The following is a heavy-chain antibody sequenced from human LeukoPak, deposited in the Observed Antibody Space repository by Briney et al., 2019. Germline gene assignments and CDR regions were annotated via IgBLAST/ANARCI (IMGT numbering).Heavy chain of an antibody. Sequence: GGSLRLSCVASGFIFSNYEMIWVRQAPGKGLEWVSYISSSGMSIYYADSLKGRFTISRDNAKNSLYLQMNSLRAEDTAVYYCARDGDGDYVFSYYSDYWGQGTLVTVSS. CDR3: ARDGDGDYVFSYYSDY. CDR1: GFIFSNYE. V-gene: IGHV3-48*03. CDR2: ISSSGMSI. D-gene: IGHD4-17*01. J-gene: IGHJ4*02.